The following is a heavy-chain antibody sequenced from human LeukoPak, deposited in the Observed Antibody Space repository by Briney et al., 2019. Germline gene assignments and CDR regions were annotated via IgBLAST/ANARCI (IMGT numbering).Heavy chain of an antibody. D-gene: IGHD3-16*01. CDR3: LRDYVWGTSDPDY. V-gene: IGHV3-7*04. Sequence: GGSLRLSCAASGFRFSNYWMSWFRQTPRKELEWLGNIKEDGSQKYYLDSVKGRFTISRDNTHNSLFLQMNSLRAEDTAVYYCLRDYVWGTSDPDYWGQGTLVTVSS. CDR1: GFRFSNYW. CDR2: IKEDGSQK. J-gene: IGHJ4*02.